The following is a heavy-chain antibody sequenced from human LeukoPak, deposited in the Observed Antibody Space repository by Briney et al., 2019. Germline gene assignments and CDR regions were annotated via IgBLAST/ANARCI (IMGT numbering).Heavy chain of an antibody. D-gene: IGHD5-12*01. CDR2: IYYTGST. Sequence: SETLSLTCTVSGGSISSSSYYWGWIRQPPGKGLEWIGCIYYTGSTYYNPSLKSRVTISVDTSKNQISLKLSSVTAADTAVYYCARANRYDLYFDYWGQGTLVTVSS. CDR3: ARANRYDLYFDY. J-gene: IGHJ4*02. V-gene: IGHV4-39*07. CDR1: GGSISSSSYY.